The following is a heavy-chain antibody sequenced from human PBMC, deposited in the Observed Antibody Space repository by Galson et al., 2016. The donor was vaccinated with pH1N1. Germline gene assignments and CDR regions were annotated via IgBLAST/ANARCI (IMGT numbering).Heavy chain of an antibody. Sequence: SLRLSCAASGFTFSSYWMNWVRQAPGEGLEWVANIKQDGSEKYYVDSVKGRFTISRDNAKNSLYLQMSSLRAEDTAVYYCVRGVGIAAAAWGQGTLVTVSS. CDR3: VRGVGIAAAA. CDR1: GFTFSSYW. CDR2: IKQDGSEK. J-gene: IGHJ5*02. V-gene: IGHV3-7*01. D-gene: IGHD6-13*01.